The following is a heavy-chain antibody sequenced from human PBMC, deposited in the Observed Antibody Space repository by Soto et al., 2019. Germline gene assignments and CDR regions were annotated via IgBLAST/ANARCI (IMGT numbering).Heavy chain of an antibody. V-gene: IGHV3-30-3*01. CDR3: AREVVTTQWYFDN. CDR2: TSSDGGAT. D-gene: IGHD6-19*01. J-gene: IGHJ4*02. CDR1: GFTFSSYS. Sequence: GGSLRLSCATSGFTFSSYSMHWFRQAPGKGLEWVAVTSSDGGATFYADSVKGRFTISRDNSKNTLYLQMDSLRTEDTAVYYCAREVVTTQWYFDNWGQGILVTVSS.